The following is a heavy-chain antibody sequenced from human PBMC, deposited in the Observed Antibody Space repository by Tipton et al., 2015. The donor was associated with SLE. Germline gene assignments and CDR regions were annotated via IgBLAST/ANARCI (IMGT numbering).Heavy chain of an antibody. CDR2: INPSGST. V-gene: IGHV4-34*01. Sequence: TLSLTCAVYGGSFSGYYWSWIRQPPGKGLEWIGEINPSGSTNYNPSLKSRVTISVDTSKNQFSLKLSSVTAADTAVYYCARTGDCSSTSCYDEVDYWGQGTLVTVSS. CDR1: GGSFSGYY. D-gene: IGHD2-2*01. J-gene: IGHJ4*02. CDR3: ARTGDCSSTSCYDEVDY.